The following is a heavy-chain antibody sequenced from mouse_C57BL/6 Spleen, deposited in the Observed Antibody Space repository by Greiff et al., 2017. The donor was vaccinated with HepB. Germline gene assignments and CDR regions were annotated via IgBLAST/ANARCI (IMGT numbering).Heavy chain of an antibody. CDR1: GYSFTGYY. CDR2: IYPYNGVS. Sequence: EVKLVESGPELVKPGASVKISCKASGYSFTGYYMHWVKQSHGNILDWIGYIYPYNGVSSYNQKFKGKATLTVDKSSSTAYMELRSLTSEDSAVYYCASGGLRPAMDYWGQGTSVTVSS. D-gene: IGHD2-4*01. V-gene: IGHV1-31*01. J-gene: IGHJ4*01. CDR3: ASGGLRPAMDY.